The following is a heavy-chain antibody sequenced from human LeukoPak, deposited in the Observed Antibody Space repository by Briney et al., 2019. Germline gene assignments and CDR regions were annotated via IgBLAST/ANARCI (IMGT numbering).Heavy chain of an antibody. CDR2: TYISGST. V-gene: IGHV4-4*07. Sequence: PSETLSLTCTVSGGSVSSYYWSWIWQSAGKGLEWIGRTYISGSTNFNPSLKSRVTMSVDTSKNQFSLKLSSVTAADTAVYYCARVIHSSSWHGPEANYMDVWGKGTTVTVSS. J-gene: IGHJ6*03. D-gene: IGHD6-13*01. CDR3: ARVIHSSSWHGPEANYMDV. CDR1: GGSVSSYY.